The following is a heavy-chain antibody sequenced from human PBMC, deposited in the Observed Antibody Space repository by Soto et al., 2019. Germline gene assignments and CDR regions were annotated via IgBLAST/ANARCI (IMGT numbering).Heavy chain of an antibody. J-gene: IGHJ5*02. CDR2: IYYSGST. D-gene: IGHD3-16*02. V-gene: IGHV4-39*01. CDR1: GGSISSSSYY. Sequence: SETLSLTCTVSGGSISSSSYYWGWIRQPPGKGLEWIGSIYYSGSTYYNPSLKSRVTISVDTSKNQFSLKLSSVTAADTAVYYCARRNNYDYIWGSYRQPPWFDPWGQGTLVTVSS. CDR3: ARRNNYDYIWGSYRQPPWFDP.